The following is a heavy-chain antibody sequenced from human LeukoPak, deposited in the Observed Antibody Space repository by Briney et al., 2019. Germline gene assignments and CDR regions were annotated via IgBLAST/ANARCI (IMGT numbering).Heavy chain of an antibody. D-gene: IGHD6-25*01. Sequence: AGGSLRLSCAASGFTFSSYSMNWVRQAPEKGLEWISYITGRSSTIYYADSVEGRFTISRDNAKNSLYLQMNSLRAEDTAVYYCARRSAAKDAFDIWGQGTKVTVSS. CDR3: ARRSAAKDAFDI. J-gene: IGHJ3*02. CDR1: GFTFSSYS. CDR2: ITGRSSTI. V-gene: IGHV3-48*01.